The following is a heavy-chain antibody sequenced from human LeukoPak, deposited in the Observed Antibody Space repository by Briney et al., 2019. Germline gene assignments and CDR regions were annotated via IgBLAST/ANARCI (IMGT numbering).Heavy chain of an antibody. CDR2: IYPSDSDT. D-gene: IGHD5-12*01. CDR3: ARQRDSGFDFDS. CDR1: GSSFTNYW. V-gene: IGHV5-51*01. J-gene: IGHJ4*02. Sequence: MLGESLKISWMGSGSSFTNYWIGGVRQLPGSGLEWMGVIYPSDSDTRYSPSFQGQVTISADKSIDTAYLQWSSLKASDTAMYYCARQRDSGFDFDSWGQGTLVTVSS.